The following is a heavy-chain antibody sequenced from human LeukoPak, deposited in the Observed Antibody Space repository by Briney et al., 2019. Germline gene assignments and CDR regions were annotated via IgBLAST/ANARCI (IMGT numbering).Heavy chain of an antibody. D-gene: IGHD3-22*01. CDR3: ARGPRTMIAPVDP. Sequence: SETLSLTCTVFGGSITGYYWSWIRQPPEKGLEWIGYVSSSGSANYNPSLKSRVTMSVDTSKNQFSLKLTSVAAADTAVYYCARGPRTMIAPVDPWGQGTLVTVSS. CDR1: GGSITGYY. J-gene: IGHJ5*02. CDR2: VSSSGSA. V-gene: IGHV4-59*01.